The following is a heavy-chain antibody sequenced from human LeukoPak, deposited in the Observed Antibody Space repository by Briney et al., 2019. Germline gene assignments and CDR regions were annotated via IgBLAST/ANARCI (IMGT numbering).Heavy chain of an antibody. D-gene: IGHD2-2*03. CDR3: ARDDGGYCSSTSCYLGWFDP. J-gene: IGHJ5*02. CDR1: GFTFSFYW. V-gene: IGHV3-7*01. Sequence: GGSLRLSCAASGFTFSFYWMSWVRQAPGKGLEWVANMNRDGSEINYVDSVRGRFTISRDNAKNSVYLQMNSLRAEDTAVYYCARDDGGYCSSTSCYLGWFDPWGQGTLVTVSS. CDR2: MNRDGSEI.